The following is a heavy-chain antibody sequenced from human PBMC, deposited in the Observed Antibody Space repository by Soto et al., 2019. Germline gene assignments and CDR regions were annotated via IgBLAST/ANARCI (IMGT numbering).Heavy chain of an antibody. J-gene: IGHJ6*02. V-gene: IGHV1-46*03. CDR2: INPSGGST. CDR3: ARDQTGIWDTAMQGYYYYGMDV. D-gene: IGHD5-18*01. CDR1: GYTFTRHH. Sequence: ASLKGSCKASGYTFTRHHIHLVGQAPGQRPEWVGIINPSGGSTSYAQKFQGRVTMTRDTSTSTVYMELSSLRSEDTAVYYCARDQTGIWDTAMQGYYYYGMDVWGQGTTVTVSS.